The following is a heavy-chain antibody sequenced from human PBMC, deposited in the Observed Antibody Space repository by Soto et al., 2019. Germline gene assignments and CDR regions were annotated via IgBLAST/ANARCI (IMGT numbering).Heavy chain of an antibody. J-gene: IGHJ4*02. CDR1: GFTVSSNY. CDR3: ARMGTDYSYWFDY. Sequence: PGGSLRLSCAASGFTVSSNYMSWVRQAPGKRLEWVSVLYSDGSTYYADSVKGRFTISRDNSKNALYFQMNSLRAEDTAVYYCARMGTDYSYWFDYWGQGTLVTVSS. V-gene: IGHV3-53*01. D-gene: IGHD3-9*01. CDR2: LYSDGST.